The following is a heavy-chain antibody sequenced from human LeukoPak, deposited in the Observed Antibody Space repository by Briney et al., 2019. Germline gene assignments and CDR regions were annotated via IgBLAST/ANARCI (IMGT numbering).Heavy chain of an antibody. V-gene: IGHV3-48*04. Sequence: GGSLRLSCAASGFTFSIYAMNWVRQAPGKGLEWVSYISSSGSTIYYADSVKGRFTISRDHAKNSLYLQMNSLRAEDTAVYYCARERWGVVVAATLRWFDPWGQGTLVTVSS. J-gene: IGHJ5*02. D-gene: IGHD2-15*01. CDR2: ISSSGSTI. CDR3: ARERWGVVVAATLRWFDP. CDR1: GFTFSIYA.